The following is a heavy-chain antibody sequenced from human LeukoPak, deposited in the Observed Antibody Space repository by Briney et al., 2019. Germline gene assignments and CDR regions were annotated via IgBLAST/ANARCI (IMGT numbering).Heavy chain of an antibody. J-gene: IGHJ5*02. CDR2: INWNGGST. CDR3: ARDKGTYYYGSGSYEDTNWFDP. CDR1: GFTFDDYG. D-gene: IGHD3-10*01. Sequence: PGGSLKLSCAASGFTFDDYGMSWVRQAPGKGLEWVSGINWNGGSTGYADSVKGRFTISRDNAKNSLYLQMNSLRAEDTALYYCARDKGTYYYGSGSYEDTNWFDPWGQGTLVTVSS. V-gene: IGHV3-20*04.